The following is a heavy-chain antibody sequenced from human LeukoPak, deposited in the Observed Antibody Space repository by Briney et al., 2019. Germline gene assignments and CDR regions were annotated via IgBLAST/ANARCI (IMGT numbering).Heavy chain of an antibody. D-gene: IGHD6-6*01. V-gene: IGHV3-7*01. Sequence: GGSLRLSCVASGFPFSSYWMTWVRQAPGKGLEWVANIKQDGSKKSYVDSVKGRFTVSRDNAKNTLYLQVNNLRAEDTAVYYCARGPNSNWSGLDFWGQGTLLTVSS. CDR3: ARGPNSNWSGLDF. CDR1: GFPFSSYW. J-gene: IGHJ4*02. CDR2: IKQDGSKK.